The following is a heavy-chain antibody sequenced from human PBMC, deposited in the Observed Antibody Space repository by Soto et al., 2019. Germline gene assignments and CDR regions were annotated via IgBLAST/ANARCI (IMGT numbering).Heavy chain of an antibody. D-gene: IGHD3-10*01. CDR2: IYHSGST. CDR3: ARGFTMVRGVFYFDN. CDR1: GGSINSNDW. Sequence: SETLSLTCVVSGGSINSNDWWSWVRQPPGKGLEWIGEIYHSGSTNYNPSLKSRVSISVDKSKNHFSLKLSSVTAADTAVYFCARGFTMVRGVFYFDNWGQGTPVTVSS. J-gene: IGHJ4*02. V-gene: IGHV4-4*02.